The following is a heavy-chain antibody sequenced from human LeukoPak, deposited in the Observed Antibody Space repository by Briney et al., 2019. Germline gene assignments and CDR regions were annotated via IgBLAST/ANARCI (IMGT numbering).Heavy chain of an antibody. Sequence: ASVKVSCKASGYTFTSYDINWVRQATGQGLELMGWMNPNSGNTGYAQVFQGRVTMTRNTSISTAYMELSSLRSEDTAVYYCARAPTYDFWSGYYTRYHWFDPWGQGTLVTVSS. V-gene: IGHV1-8*01. CDR2: MNPNSGNT. CDR1: GYTFTSYD. CDR3: ARAPTYDFWSGYYTRYHWFDP. J-gene: IGHJ5*02. D-gene: IGHD3-3*01.